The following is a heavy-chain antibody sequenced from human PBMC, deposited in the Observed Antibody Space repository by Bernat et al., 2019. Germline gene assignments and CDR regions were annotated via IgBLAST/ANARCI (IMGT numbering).Heavy chain of an antibody. CDR3: ARFRVRAARRAFDI. J-gene: IGHJ3*02. CDR2: INHSGST. D-gene: IGHD6-6*01. Sequence: QVQLQQWGAGLLKPSETLSLTCAVYGGSFSGYYWSWIRQPPGKGLEWIGEINHSGSTNYNPSLKSRVTISVDTSKNQFSLKLSSVTAADTAVYYCARFRVRAARRAFDIWGQGTMVTVS. CDR1: GGSFSGYY. V-gene: IGHV4-34*01.